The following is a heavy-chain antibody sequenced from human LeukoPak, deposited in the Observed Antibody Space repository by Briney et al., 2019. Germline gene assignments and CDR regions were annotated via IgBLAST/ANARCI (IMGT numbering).Heavy chain of an antibody. CDR3: AREIAAAGRQFDY. D-gene: IGHD6-13*01. CDR1: GFTFSSYS. V-gene: IGHV3-21*01. CDR2: ISSSSSYI. J-gene: IGHJ4*02. Sequence: GGSLRLSCASSGFTFSSYSMNWVRQAPGKGLEWVSSISSSSSYIYYADSVKGRFTISRDNAKNSLYLQMNSLRAEDTAVYYCAREIAAAGRQFDYWGQGTLVTVSS.